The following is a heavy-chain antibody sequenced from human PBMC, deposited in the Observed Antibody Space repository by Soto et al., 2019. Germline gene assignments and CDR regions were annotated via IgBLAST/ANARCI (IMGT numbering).Heavy chain of an antibody. V-gene: IGHV1-69*01. J-gene: IGHJ6*02. CDR1: GGTFSSYA. D-gene: IGHD2-15*01. CDR3: ASRHGSGSLDYGMDV. Sequence: QVQLVQSGAEVKKPGSSVKVSCKAYGGTFSSYAISWARQAHGQGLERMGGFIPIFGTANYAQKFQGRVTITADESTSTAYREPSSMTSEDTAVYYCASRHGSGSLDYGMDVGGQGTTVTVSS. CDR2: FIPIFGTA.